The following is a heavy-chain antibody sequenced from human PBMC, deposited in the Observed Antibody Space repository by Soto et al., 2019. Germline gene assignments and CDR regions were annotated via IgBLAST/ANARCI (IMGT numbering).Heavy chain of an antibody. V-gene: IGHV4-61*01. CDR2: IYYSGST. CDR1: AGSVSSGSYY. J-gene: IGHJ4*02. CDR3: ARGGGYSGYDWSFDY. D-gene: IGHD5-12*01. Sequence: TSETLSLSCTVSAGSVSSGSYYWSWIRQPPGKGLEWIGYIYYSGSTNYNPSLKSRVTISVDTSKNQFSLKLSSVTAADTAVYYCARGGGYSGYDWSFDYWGQGTLVTVSS.